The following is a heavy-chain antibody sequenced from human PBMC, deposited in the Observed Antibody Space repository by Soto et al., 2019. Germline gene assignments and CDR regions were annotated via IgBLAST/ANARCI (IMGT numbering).Heavy chain of an antibody. D-gene: IGHD7-27*01. CDR3: AAGLGMAYGMDV. CDR2: INHSGST. J-gene: IGHJ6*02. CDR1: GGSFGGYY. Sequence: PSETLSLTCAVYGGSFGGYYWSWIRQPPGKGLEWIGEINHSGSTNYNPSLKSRVTISVDTSKNQFSLKLSSVTAADTAVYYCAAGLGMAYGMDVWGQGTTVTVSS. V-gene: IGHV4-34*01.